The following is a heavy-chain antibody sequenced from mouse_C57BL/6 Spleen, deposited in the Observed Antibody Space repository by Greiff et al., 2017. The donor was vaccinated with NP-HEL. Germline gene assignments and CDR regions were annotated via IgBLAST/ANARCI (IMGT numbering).Heavy chain of an antibody. V-gene: IGHV1-72*01. CDR3: ARRGYGSSYYYYAMDY. Sequence: QVHVKQPGAELVKPGASVKLSCKASGYTFTSYWMHWVKQRPGRGLEWIGRIDPNSGGTKYNEKFKSKATLTVDKPSSTAYMQLSSLTSEDSAVYYCARRGYGSSYYYYAMDYWGQGTSVTVSS. CDR1: GYTFTSYW. D-gene: IGHD1-1*01. J-gene: IGHJ4*01. CDR2: IDPNSGGT.